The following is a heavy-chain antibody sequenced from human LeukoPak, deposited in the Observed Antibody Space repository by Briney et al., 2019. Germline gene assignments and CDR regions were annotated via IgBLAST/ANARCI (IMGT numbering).Heavy chain of an antibody. CDR1: GGSISSYY. J-gene: IGHJ3*02. Sequence: SESLSLTCTVSGGSISSYYWSWIRQPPGKGLEWIGYIYYSGSTNYNPSLKSRVTISVDTSKNQFSLKLSSVTAADTAVYYCAREVLEYYYDSSGYPDAFDIWGQGTMVTVSS. CDR3: AREVLEYYYDSSGYPDAFDI. CDR2: IYYSGST. V-gene: IGHV4-59*01. D-gene: IGHD3-22*01.